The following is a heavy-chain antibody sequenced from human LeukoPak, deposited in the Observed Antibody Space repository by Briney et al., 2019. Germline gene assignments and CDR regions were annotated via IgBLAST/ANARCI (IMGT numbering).Heavy chain of an antibody. J-gene: IGHJ4*02. CDR1: GFTFSSYG. Sequence: GGSLRLSCAASGFTFSSYGMHWVRQAPGKGLEWVAVIWYDGSNKYYADSVKGRFTISRDNSKNTLYLQMNSLRAEDTAVYYCAKDRDFDWLLSFDYWGQGTLVTVSS. V-gene: IGHV3-33*06. D-gene: IGHD3-9*01. CDR2: IWYDGSNK. CDR3: AKDRDFDWLLSFDY.